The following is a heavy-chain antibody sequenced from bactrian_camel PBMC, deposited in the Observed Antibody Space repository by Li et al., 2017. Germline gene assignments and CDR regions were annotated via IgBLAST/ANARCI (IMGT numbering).Heavy chain of an antibody. V-gene: IGHV3S9*01. CDR2: IRSDGTT. CDR1: ISGYSFRGYG. CDR3: ATSGLYGLADN. J-gene: IGHJ4*01. Sequence: HVQLVESGGGSVQAGGSLKLACVGSISGYSFRGYGMAWFRQTLANGRELISSIRSDGTTTYTDSVKGRFTISRDNAKNTVYLQMNSLKSEDTALYYCATSGLYGLADNWGQGTQVTVS. D-gene: IGHD5*01.